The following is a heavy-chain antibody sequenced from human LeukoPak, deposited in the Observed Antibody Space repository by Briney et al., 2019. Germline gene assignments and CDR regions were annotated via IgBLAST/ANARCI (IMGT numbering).Heavy chain of an antibody. V-gene: IGHV4-34*01. CDR3: ARVWQPYYYYYMDV. CDR1: GFTFSSYE. CDR2: INHSGST. J-gene: IGHJ6*03. Sequence: GSLRLSCAASGFTFSSYEMNWVRQAPGKGLEWIGEINHSGSTNYNPSLKSRVTISVDTSKNQFSLKLSSVTAADTAVYYCARVWQPYYYYYMDVWGKGTTVTVSS.